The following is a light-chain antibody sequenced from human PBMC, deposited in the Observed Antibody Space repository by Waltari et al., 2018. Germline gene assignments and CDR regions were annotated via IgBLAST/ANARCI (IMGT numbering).Light chain of an antibody. J-gene: IGLJ3*02. CDR1: SGAASSTSY. V-gene: IGLV8-61*01. CDR3: SMYMGSGVWV. Sequence: QTVVPQEPSLSVSPGGTVTLPCALSSGAASSTSYPPGYQQTPVQPPRTFVYKGISRSSGVPDRFSGSILGNTAALTITGAQADDESDYYCSMYMGSGVWVFGGGTKLTVL. CDR2: KGI.